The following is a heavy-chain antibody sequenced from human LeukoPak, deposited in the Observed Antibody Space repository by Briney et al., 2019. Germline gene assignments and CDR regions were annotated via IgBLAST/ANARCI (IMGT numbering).Heavy chain of an antibody. CDR1: GVTFEDYG. CDR2: INWNGGST. CDR3: ARVDGYNWYYFNY. J-gene: IGHJ4*02. D-gene: IGHD5-24*01. V-gene: IGHV3-20*04. Sequence: GGSLRLSCAASGVTFEDYGMSWVRQAPGKGGEWVSGINWNGGSTVYADSVKGRFTISRDNAKNSLYLQMNSLRAEDTALYYCARVDGYNWYYFNYWGQGTLVTVSS.